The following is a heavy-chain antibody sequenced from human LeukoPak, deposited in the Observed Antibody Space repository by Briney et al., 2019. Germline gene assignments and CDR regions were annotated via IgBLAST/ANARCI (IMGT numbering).Heavy chain of an antibody. CDR3: ARGLKRTIFGVVIPRRYNWFDP. J-gene: IGHJ5*02. V-gene: IGHV1-8*01. Sequence: ASVKVSCKASGYTFTSYDINWVRQATGQGLEWMGGMNPNSGNTGYAQKFHGRVTMTRNTSISTAYMELSSLRSEDTAVYYCARGLKRTIFGVVIPRRYNWFDPWGQGTLVTVSS. D-gene: IGHD3-3*01. CDR2: MNPNSGNT. CDR1: GYTFTSYD.